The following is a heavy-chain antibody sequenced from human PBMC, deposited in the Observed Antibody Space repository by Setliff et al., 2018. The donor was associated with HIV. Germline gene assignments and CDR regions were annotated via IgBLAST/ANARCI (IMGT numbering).Heavy chain of an antibody. CDR1: GYTFTGYH. CDR3: ARVDCSSTRCYAFDI. CDR2: INPHSGGT. J-gene: IGHJ3*02. D-gene: IGHD2-2*01. V-gene: IGHV1-2*06. Sequence: ASVKVSCKASGYTFTGYHMHWVRQAPGQGLEWMGRINPHSGGTKYAQKFQGRVTMTRDTSISAAYMELSRLRSDDTAVYYCARVDCSSTRCYAFDIWGQGTMVTVSS.